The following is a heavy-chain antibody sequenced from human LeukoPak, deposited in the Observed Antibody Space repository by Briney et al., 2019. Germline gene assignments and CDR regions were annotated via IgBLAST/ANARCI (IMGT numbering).Heavy chain of an antibody. D-gene: IGHD3-16*01. J-gene: IGHJ4*02. CDR2: IMWRSGST. CDR3: TRRLDD. CDR1: GFTSDDHA. Sequence: PGGSLRLSCAVSGFTSDDHAMHWVRQASGKGLEWVAGIMWRSGSTGYGDSVKGRFTISRDNAQNSLYLQMNGLRVEDTAVYYCTRRLDDWGQGTLVTVSS. V-gene: IGHV3-9*02.